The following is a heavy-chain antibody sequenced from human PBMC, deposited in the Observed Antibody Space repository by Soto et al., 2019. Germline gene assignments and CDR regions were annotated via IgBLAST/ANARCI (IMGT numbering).Heavy chain of an antibody. J-gene: IGHJ6*04. D-gene: IGHD3-10*01. Sequence: ASVKVSCKASGYTFTSYGISWVRQAPGQGLEWMGWISAYNGNTNYAQKLQGRVTMTTDTSTSTAYMELRSLRSDDTAVYYCAGVGPSPDMVRGATPDYYGMDVWGKGTTVTGPS. V-gene: IGHV1-18*01. CDR2: ISAYNGNT. CDR3: AGVGPSPDMVRGATPDYYGMDV. CDR1: GYTFTSYG.